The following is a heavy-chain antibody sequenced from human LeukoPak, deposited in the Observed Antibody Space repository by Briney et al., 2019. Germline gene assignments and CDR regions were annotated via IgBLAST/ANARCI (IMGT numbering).Heavy chain of an antibody. D-gene: IGHD1-1*01. Sequence: GGSLRLSCAASGFTVSSNFMSWVRQAPGKGLEWVSVIYSGGTTYYADSVKGRFTISRDNSRNTLYLQMNSLRAEDTAVYYCARDGYGNDYMDVWGKGTTVTVSS. CDR3: ARDGYGNDYMDV. J-gene: IGHJ6*03. CDR1: GFTVSSNF. CDR2: IYSGGTT. V-gene: IGHV3-53*01.